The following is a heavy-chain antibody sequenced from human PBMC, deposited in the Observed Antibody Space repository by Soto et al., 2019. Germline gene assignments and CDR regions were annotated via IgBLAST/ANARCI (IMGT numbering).Heavy chain of an antibody. CDR1: GFTFSSYA. V-gene: IGHV3-23*01. CDR2: ISGSGGST. CDR3: EKVLLVPYSSSWYVPYFDY. J-gene: IGHJ4*02. Sequence: EVQLLESGGGLVQPGGSLRLSCAASGFTFSSYAMSWVRQAPGKGLEWVSSISGSGGSTYYADSVKGRFTISRDNSKNTLYVQMKTLRAEDTAVYYYEKVLLVPYSSSWYVPYFDYWGQGTLVTVSS. D-gene: IGHD6-13*01.